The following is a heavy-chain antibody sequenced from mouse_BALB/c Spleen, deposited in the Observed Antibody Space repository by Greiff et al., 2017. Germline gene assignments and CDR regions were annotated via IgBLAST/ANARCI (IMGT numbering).Heavy chain of an antibody. CDR3: ARDGYYIYAMDY. CDR2: ISDGGSYT. V-gene: IGHV5-4*02. CDR1: GFTFSDYY. D-gene: IGHD2-3*01. Sequence: DVQLQESGGGLVKPGGSLKLSCAASGFTFSDYYMYWVRQTPEKRLEWVATISDGGSYTYYPDSVKGRFTISRDNAKNNLYLQMSSLKSEDTAMYYCARDGYYIYAMDYWGQGTSVTVSS. J-gene: IGHJ4*01.